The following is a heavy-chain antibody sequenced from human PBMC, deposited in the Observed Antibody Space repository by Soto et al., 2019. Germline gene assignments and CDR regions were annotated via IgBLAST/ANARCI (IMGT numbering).Heavy chain of an antibody. CDR2: IYYSGST. J-gene: IGHJ4*02. Sequence: QLQLQESGPGLVKPSETLSLTCTVSGGSISSSSYYWGWIRQPPGKGLEWIGSIYYSGSTYYNPSLKSRVTISVDTSKNQFSLKRSAVTAADTAVYYCARLYCSSTSCLIDYWGQGTLVTVSS. V-gene: IGHV4-39*01. D-gene: IGHD2-2*01. CDR1: GGSISSSSYY. CDR3: ARLYCSSTSCLIDY.